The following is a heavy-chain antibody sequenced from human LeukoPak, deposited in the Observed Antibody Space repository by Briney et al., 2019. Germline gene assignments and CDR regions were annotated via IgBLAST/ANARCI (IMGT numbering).Heavy chain of an antibody. D-gene: IGHD2-15*01. J-gene: IGHJ5*02. CDR2: ISGSGGST. Sequence: GGSLSLSCAASGFTFSSYAMSWVRQAPGKGLEWVSAISGSGGSTYYADSVKGRFTISRDNSKNTLYLQMNSLRAEDTAVYYCANQGYCSGGSCYSDDWFDPWGQGTLVTVSS. V-gene: IGHV3-23*01. CDR1: GFTFSSYA. CDR3: ANQGYCSGGSCYSDDWFDP.